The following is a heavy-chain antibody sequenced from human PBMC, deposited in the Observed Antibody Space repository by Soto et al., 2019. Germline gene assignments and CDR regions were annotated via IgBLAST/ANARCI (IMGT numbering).Heavy chain of an antibody. Sequence: GGSLRLSCAASGFTFSSYAMHWVRQAPGKGLEWVAVISYDGSNKYYADSVKGRFTISRDNSKNTLYLQMNSLRAEDTAVYYCARGPYSSSSFFAYWGQGTLVTVSS. V-gene: IGHV3-30-3*01. CDR2: ISYDGSNK. CDR3: ARGPYSSSSFFAY. D-gene: IGHD6-6*01. J-gene: IGHJ4*02. CDR1: GFTFSSYA.